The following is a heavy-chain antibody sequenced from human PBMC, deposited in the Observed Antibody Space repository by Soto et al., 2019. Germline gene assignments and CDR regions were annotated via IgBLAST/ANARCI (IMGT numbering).Heavy chain of an antibody. V-gene: IGHV1-69*13. D-gene: IGHD3-3*01. CDR1: GGSFGKSA. CDR3: ATGVIWIGYFTVDS. CDR2: FIPVYRTL. J-gene: IGHJ4*02. Sequence: SVKVSCKASGGSFGKSAINWVRQTPGQGLEWLGGFIPVYRTLNYAQKFQGRVTITADESTGTAYMTLSSLASDDTAVYYCATGVIWIGYFTVDSWGQGPRVTVYS.